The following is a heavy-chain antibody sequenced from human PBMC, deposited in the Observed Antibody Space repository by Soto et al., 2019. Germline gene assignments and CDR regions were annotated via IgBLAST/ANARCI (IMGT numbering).Heavy chain of an antibody. V-gene: IGHV3-30*19. CDR1: GFRFKSFV. J-gene: IGHJ4*02. CDR3: ARWGTTGGFDL. D-gene: IGHD3-16*01. CDR2: TSYDGNNK. Sequence: QVQLVESGGGVVQPGTSLRLSCAASGFRFKSFVMHWVRQAPGKGLEWVAFTSYDGNNKDYGDSVKGRFTVSRDNSQNTLLLQMDFLRPEDTAVYYCARWGTTGGFDLWGQGTLVSVSS.